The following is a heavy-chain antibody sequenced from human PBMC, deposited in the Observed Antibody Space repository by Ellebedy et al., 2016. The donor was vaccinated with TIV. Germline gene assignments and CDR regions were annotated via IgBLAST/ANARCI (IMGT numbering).Heavy chain of an antibody. J-gene: IGHJ6*02. CDR2: INPSSGAT. D-gene: IGHD3-3*02. Sequence: AASVKVSCKASGYTFTAYYIHWVRQAPGQGLEWMGWINPSSGATNYDQKFQGRVSVARDTSITTAYMELSRLTSDDTAMYYCARVKQILAQGQTYGLDVWGRGTTVTVSS. CDR1: GYTFTAYY. CDR3: ARVKQILAQGQTYGLDV. V-gene: IGHV1-2*02.